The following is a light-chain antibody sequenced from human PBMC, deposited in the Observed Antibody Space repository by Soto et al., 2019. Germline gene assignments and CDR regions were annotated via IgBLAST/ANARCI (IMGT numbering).Light chain of an antibody. CDR3: SSYAGSSTWV. J-gene: IGLJ3*02. Sequence: QSALTQPASVSGSPGQSITISCTGTSGDVGGYYYVSWYQQLPGKAPKLMISEVSNRPSGVSNRFSGSKSGNTASLTISGLQAEDEADYYCSSYAGSSTWVFGGGTQLTVL. CDR1: SGDVGGYYY. CDR2: EVS. V-gene: IGLV2-14*01.